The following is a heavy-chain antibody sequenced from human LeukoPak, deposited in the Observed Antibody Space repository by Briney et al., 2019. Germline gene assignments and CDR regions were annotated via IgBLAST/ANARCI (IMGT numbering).Heavy chain of an antibody. D-gene: IGHD1-20*01. CDR1: GFTFSSYW. J-gene: IGHJ4*02. CDR3: ARVNRDNWNYFDC. Sequence: GGSLRLSCAASGFTFSSYWMHWVRQAPGKGLVWVSRINTDGSSTSYADSVKGRFTISRDNAENTLYLQMNSLRAEDTAVYYCARVNRDNWNYFDCWGQGTLVTVSS. CDR2: INTDGSST. V-gene: IGHV3-74*01.